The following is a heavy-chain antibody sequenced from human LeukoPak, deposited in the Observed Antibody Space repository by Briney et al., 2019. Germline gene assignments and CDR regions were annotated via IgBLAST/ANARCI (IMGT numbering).Heavy chain of an antibody. CDR3: AKDVLRWAFDY. V-gene: IGHV3-23*01. CDR1: GFTFSTTA. D-gene: IGHD3-16*01. Sequence: PGGSLRLSCAASGFTFSTTAMAWVRQAPGKGLKLVAGFGGTGDIHYADSVRGRFTISRDNSKGILYLQMDSLRAEDTAVYYCAKDVLRWAFDYWGQGTLVTVSS. J-gene: IGHJ4*02. CDR2: FGGTGDI.